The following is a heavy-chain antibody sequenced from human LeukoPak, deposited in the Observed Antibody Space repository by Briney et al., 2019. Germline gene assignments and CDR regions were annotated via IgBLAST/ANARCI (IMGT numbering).Heavy chain of an antibody. CDR2: MSTYNGDT. CDR3: ARHMSGYCTSTTCFPYFDY. CDR1: GYTFSTYD. J-gene: IGHJ4*02. Sequence: ASVRVSCKASGYTFSTYDISWVRQAPGQGLEWMGGMSTYNGDTNYAQKLQGRVTMTTDTSTSTAYMDLRRLRSDDTAVYYCARHMSGYCTSTTCFPYFDYWGQGTLVTVSS. V-gene: IGHV1-18*01. D-gene: IGHD2-2*01.